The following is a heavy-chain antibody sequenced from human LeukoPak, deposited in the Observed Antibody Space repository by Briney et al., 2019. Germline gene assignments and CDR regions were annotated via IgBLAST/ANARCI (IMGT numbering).Heavy chain of an antibody. Sequence: GGSLRLSCAASGFTFISYAMTWVRQAPGKGLEWVSAISAGGGTILYADSVKGRFTISRDNSKNTLYLQMNSLRAEDTAGYYCANLGNWNDVRDYWGQGTLVTVSS. V-gene: IGHV3-23*01. D-gene: IGHD1-20*01. J-gene: IGHJ4*02. CDR1: GFTFISYA. CDR3: ANLGNWNDVRDY. CDR2: ISAGGGTI.